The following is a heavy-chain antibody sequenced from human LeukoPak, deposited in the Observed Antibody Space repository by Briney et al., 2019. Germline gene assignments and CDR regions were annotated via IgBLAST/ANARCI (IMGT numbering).Heavy chain of an antibody. D-gene: IGHD2-2*01. Sequence: SSVKVSCKASGGTFSSYAISWVRQAPGQGLEGMGGIIPIFGTANYAQKFQGRVTITADESTSTTYMERSSLRSEDTAVYYCARYCSSTSCYGAFKDGYYYYYMDVWGKGTTVTVSS. CDR3: ARYCSSTSCYGAFKDGYYYYYMDV. J-gene: IGHJ6*03. CDR2: IIPIFGTA. V-gene: IGHV1-69*01. CDR1: GGTFSSYA.